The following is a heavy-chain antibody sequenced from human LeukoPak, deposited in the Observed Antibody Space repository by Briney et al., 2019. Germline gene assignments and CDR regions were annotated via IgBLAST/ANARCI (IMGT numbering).Heavy chain of an antibody. D-gene: IGHD3-22*01. J-gene: IGHJ4*02. V-gene: IGHV1-2*02. CDR3: ARGVGIYDSSDY. CDR2: INPNSGGT. CDR1: GYTFTGYY. Sequence: ASVKVSCKASGYTFTGYYMHWVRQAPGQGLEWMGWINPNSGGTNYAQKFQGRVTMTRDTSISTAYMELSRLRSDDTAAYYCARGVGIYDSSDYWGQGTLVTVSS.